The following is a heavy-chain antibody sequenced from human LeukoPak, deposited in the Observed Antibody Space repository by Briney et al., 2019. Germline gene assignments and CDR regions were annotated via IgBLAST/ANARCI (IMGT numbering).Heavy chain of an antibody. Sequence: GGSLRLSCAASGFTFSTYWMNWVRQAPGKGLEWVANIKQDGSEKYYVDSVKGRFTISRDNSKNTLYLQMNSLRAEDAAVYYCANEYSKGDIWGQGTMVTVSS. J-gene: IGHJ3*02. V-gene: IGHV3-7*03. CDR1: GFTFSTYW. D-gene: IGHD4-11*01. CDR2: IKQDGSEK. CDR3: ANEYSKGDI.